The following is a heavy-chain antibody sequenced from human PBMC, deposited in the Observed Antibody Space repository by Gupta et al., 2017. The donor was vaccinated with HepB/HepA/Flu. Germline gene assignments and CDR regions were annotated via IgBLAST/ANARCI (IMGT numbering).Heavy chain of an antibody. CDR1: VGSLSSGGYY. D-gene: IGHD4-17*01. Sequence: QVQLQESGPGLVKPSQTLSLTCTFSVGSLSSGGYYWSWIRQHPGKGLEWIGYIYYSGSTYYNPSLKSRVTISVDTSKNQFSLKLSSVTAADTAVYYCARAWYGDARVDYWGQGTLVTVSS. CDR2: IYYSGST. V-gene: IGHV4-31*03. J-gene: IGHJ4*02. CDR3: ARAWYGDARVDY.